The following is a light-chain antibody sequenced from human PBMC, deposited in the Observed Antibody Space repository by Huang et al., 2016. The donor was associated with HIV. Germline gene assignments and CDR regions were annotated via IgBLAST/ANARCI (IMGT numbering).Light chain of an antibody. CDR3: QQYDNLPR. J-gene: IGKJ4*01. CDR1: QDISNY. CDR2: DAS. V-gene: IGKV1-33*01. Sequence: DIQMTQSPSSLSASVGDRVTITCQASQDISNYLNGYQQKPGKAPKLLIYDASNLETGVPSRFSGSGAGTDFTFTISSLQPEDIATYYCQQYDNLPRFGGGTKVEIK.